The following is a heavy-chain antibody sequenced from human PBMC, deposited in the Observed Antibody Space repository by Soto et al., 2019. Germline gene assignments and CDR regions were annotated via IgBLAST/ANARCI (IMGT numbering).Heavy chain of an antibody. CDR2: IPNNGSP. J-gene: IGHJ4*02. D-gene: IGHD7-27*01. Sequence: QVQLQESGPGRVKPSETLSLTCSVSGGSVRTGCYHWSWIRQPPGKGLEWIGFIPNNGSPDYNPSLKSRVVVSIDRSKNQFSLKVNSVTAADTAVYFCARIGWGGDSWGQGTLVTVSS. CDR3: ARIGWGGDS. CDR1: GGSVRTGCYH. V-gene: IGHV4-61*01.